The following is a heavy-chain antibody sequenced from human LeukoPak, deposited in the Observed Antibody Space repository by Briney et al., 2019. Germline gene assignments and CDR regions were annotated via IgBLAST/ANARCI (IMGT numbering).Heavy chain of an antibody. Sequence: GASVKVSRKASGYTFTSYYMHWVRQAPGQGLEWMGIINPSGGSTSYAQKFQGRVTMTRDTSTSTVYMELNSLRAEDTAVYYCARVNPAGGSGSAGPWGQGTLVTVSS. CDR3: ARVNPAGGSGSAGP. J-gene: IGHJ5*02. V-gene: IGHV1-46*01. CDR2: INPSGGST. D-gene: IGHD3-22*01. CDR1: GYTFTSYY.